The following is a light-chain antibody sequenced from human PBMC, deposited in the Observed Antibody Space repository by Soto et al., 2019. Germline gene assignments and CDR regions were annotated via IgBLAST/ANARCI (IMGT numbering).Light chain of an antibody. V-gene: IGKV1-39*01. CDR3: QQSYTSPTT. Sequence: IQMTQSPSYLSASVGDRVTITCRASQSIGKHVNWYQQKPGKAPKFLIDGASTLQSGVPPRCTGSGSGTDFTLTVNSLQAEDFATYYCQQSYTSPTTFGQGTRLEIK. J-gene: IGKJ5*01. CDR1: QSIGKH. CDR2: GAS.